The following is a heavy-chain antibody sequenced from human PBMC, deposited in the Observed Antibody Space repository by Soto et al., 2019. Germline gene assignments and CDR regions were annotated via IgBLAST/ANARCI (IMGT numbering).Heavy chain of an antibody. J-gene: IGHJ4*02. Sequence: GGSLRLSCATSGFPFSDYYMSWIRQAPGKGLEWLSHISPKSTYRNYADSVKGRFTISRDNTKSSLFLQMNSLGVEDTAVYKCVREGHYYFDYWGQGALVTVSS. CDR2: ISPKSTYR. CDR3: VREGHYYFDY. V-gene: IGHV3-11*06. CDR1: GFPFSDYY.